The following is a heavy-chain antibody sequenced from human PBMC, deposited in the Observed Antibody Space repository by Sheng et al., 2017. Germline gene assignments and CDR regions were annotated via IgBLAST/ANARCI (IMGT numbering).Heavy chain of an antibody. Sequence: EVQLVESGGGLVKPGGSLRLSCAASGFTFSNAWMSWVRQAPGKGLEWVGRIKSKTDGGTTDYAAPVKGRFTISRDDSKNTLYLQMNSLKTEDTAVYYCTTDEMVYGDPPAGYWGQGTLVTVSS. CDR1: GFTFSNAW. CDR3: TTDEMVYGDPPAGY. V-gene: IGHV3-15*01. CDR2: IKSKTDGGTT. J-gene: IGHJ4*02. D-gene: IGHD4-17*01.